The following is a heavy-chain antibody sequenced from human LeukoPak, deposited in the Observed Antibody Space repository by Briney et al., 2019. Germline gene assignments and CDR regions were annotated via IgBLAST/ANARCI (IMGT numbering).Heavy chain of an antibody. CDR2: IYHSGST. CDR1: GGSISSGGYS. CDR3: ARVLGTYYGSGSYYNGFDY. J-gene: IGHJ4*02. V-gene: IGHV4-30-2*01. Sequence: SQTLSLTCAVPGGSISSGGYSWSWIRQPPGKGLEWIGYIYHSGSTYYNPSLKSRVTISVDRSKNQFSLKLSSVTAADTAVYYCARVLGTYYGSGSYYNGFDYWGQGTLVTVSS. D-gene: IGHD3-10*01.